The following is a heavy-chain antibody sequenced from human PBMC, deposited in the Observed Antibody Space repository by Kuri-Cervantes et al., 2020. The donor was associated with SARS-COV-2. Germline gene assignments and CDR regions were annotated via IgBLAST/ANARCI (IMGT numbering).Heavy chain of an antibody. J-gene: IGHJ4*02. Sequence: GESLKISCAASGFTFSSYSMNWVRQAPGKGLEWVSSISRSSSYIYYADSVKGRFTISRDNAKSSLYLQMNSLRAEDTAVYYCARARHVMDSWGQGTLVTVSS. CDR2: ISRSSSYI. D-gene: IGHD2-21*01. CDR1: GFTFSSYS. V-gene: IGHV3-21*01. CDR3: ARARHVMDS.